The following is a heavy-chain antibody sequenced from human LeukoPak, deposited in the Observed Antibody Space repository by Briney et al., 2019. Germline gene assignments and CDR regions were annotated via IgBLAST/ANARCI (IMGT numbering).Heavy chain of an antibody. CDR1: GFTFSSYG. CDR3: ARERGDIVATPYYYGMDV. J-gene: IGHJ6*04. V-gene: IGHV3-33*01. D-gene: IGHD5-12*01. Sequence: GGSLRLSCAASGFTFSSYGMHWVRQAPGKGLEXXXXIWYDGSNKYYADSVKGRFTISRDNSKNTLYLQMNSLRAEDTAVYYCARERGDIVATPYYYGMDVWGKGTTVTVSS. CDR2: IWYDGSNK.